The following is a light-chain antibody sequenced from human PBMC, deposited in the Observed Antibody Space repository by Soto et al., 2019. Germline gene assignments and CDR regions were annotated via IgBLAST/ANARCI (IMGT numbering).Light chain of an antibody. CDR2: DVS. CDR1: STDVGGYNY. Sequence: QSVLTQPRSVSGSPGQSVTISCTGTSTDVGGYNYVSWYQQHPGKVPKLMLYDVSKRPSGVPDRFSGSKSGNTASLTISGLQAEDEADYYCCSYAGSYFFGTGTK. CDR3: CSYAGSYF. J-gene: IGLJ1*01. V-gene: IGLV2-11*01.